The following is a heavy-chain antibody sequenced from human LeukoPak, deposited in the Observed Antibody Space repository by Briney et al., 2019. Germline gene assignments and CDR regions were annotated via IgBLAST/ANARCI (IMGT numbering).Heavy chain of an antibody. CDR1: GFTVSSNY. D-gene: IGHD3-10*01. CDR3: ARVLSGRGSLYDYYYYMDV. CDR2: TYSNGRT. V-gene: IGHV3-53*01. J-gene: IGHJ6*03. Sequence: GGSLRLSFAASGFTVSSNYMSWVRQAPGKGLEWVSVTYSNGRTYYADSVKGRFTISRDISKNTLYLQMNSLRAEDTAVYYCARVLSGRGSLYDYYYYMDVWGKGTTVTISS.